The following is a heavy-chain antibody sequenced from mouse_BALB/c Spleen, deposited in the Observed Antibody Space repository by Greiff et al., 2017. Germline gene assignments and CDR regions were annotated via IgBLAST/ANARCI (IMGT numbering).Heavy chain of an antibody. V-gene: IGHV5-9-4*01. CDR3: ARRPYYFGSSYYAMDY. D-gene: IGHD1-1*01. CDR2: ISSGGSYT. Sequence: EVKLVESGGGLVKPGGSLKLSCAASGFTFSSYAMSWVRQSPEKRLEWVAEISSGGSYTYYPDTVTGRFTIPRDNAKNTLYLEMSSLRSEDTAMYYCARRPYYFGSSYYAMDYWGQGTSVTVSS. J-gene: IGHJ4*01. CDR1: GFTFSSYA.